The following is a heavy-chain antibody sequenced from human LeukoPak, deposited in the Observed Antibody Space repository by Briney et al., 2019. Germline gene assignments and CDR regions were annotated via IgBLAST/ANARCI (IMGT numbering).Heavy chain of an antibody. J-gene: IGHJ4*02. CDR3: ARALGTGLVDY. V-gene: IGHV4-39*07. CDR2: IYYTGST. D-gene: IGHD2-8*02. CDR1: GGSISYY. Sequence: SETLSLTCSVSGGSISYYWVWIRQPPGKGLEWIGSIYYTGSTYYNPSLKSRVTLSLDTSYKRFSLKLNSVTAADMAVYYCARALGTGLVDYWGQGTLVTVSS.